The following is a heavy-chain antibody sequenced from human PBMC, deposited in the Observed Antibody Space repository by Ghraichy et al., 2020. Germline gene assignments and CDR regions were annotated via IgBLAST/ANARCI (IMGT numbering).Heavy chain of an antibody. CDR1: GFTFSSYW. V-gene: IGHV3-7*03. CDR2: IKQDGSEK. Sequence: GGSLRLSCAASGFTFSSYWISWVRQAPGKGLEWVANIKQDGSEKYYVDSVKGRFTISRDNAKNSLYLQMNSLRAEDTAVYYCASPIYDFWSGYYTYPYYYGMDVWGQGTTVTVSS. J-gene: IGHJ6*02. CDR3: ASPIYDFWSGYYTYPYYYGMDV. D-gene: IGHD3-3*01.